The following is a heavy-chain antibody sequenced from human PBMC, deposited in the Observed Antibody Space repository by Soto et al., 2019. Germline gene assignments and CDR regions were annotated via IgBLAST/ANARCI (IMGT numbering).Heavy chain of an antibody. CDR3: AKARIPGIEDYMDV. Sequence: VQLVESGGALVQPGRSLRLSCAVSGFTFDDYGMHWVRQAPGKGLEWVSGISWNSGSMGYADSVKGRFTISRDNSKNSLYLQMHSLRPEDTALYHCAKARIPGIEDYMDVWGKGTTVTVSS. CDR2: ISWNSGSM. D-gene: IGHD2-15*01. CDR1: GFTFDDYG. V-gene: IGHV3-9*01. J-gene: IGHJ6*03.